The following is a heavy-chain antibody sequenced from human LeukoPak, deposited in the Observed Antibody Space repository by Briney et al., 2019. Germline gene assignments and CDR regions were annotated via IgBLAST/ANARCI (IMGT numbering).Heavy chain of an antibody. V-gene: IGHV4-59*01. J-gene: IGHJ5*02. CDR1: GGSISSYY. Sequence: SETLSLTCTVSGGSISSYYWSWIRQPPGKGLEWIGYIYYSGSTNYNPSLKSRVTISVDTSKKQFSLKLSSVTAADTAVYYCARMVVAATVYWFDPWGQGTLVTVSS. CDR3: ARMVVAATVYWFDP. D-gene: IGHD2-15*01. CDR2: IYYSGST.